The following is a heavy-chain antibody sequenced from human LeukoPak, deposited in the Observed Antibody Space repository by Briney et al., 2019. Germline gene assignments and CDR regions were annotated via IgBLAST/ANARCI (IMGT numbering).Heavy chain of an antibody. CDR1: GYTFTDNY. CDR3: ARDRGSYRFDP. Sequence: ASVKVSCKATGYTFTDNYMNWLRQAPGQGLEWMGWINPNSGGTKYALQFQGRVTMTRDTSISTAYLELSRLRSDDTAVYYCARDRGSYRFDPWGQGTVVTVSS. CDR2: INPNSGGT. D-gene: IGHD3-16*02. J-gene: IGHJ5*02. V-gene: IGHV1-2*02.